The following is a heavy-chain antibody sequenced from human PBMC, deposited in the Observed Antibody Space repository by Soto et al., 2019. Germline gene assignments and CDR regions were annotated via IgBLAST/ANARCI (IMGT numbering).Heavy chain of an antibody. CDR1: GFTVSSNY. D-gene: IGHD4-17*01. Sequence: HPGGSLRLSCAASGFTVSSNYMSWVRQAPGKGLEWVSVIYSGGSTYYADSVKGRFTISRDNSKNTLYLQMNSLRAEDTAVYYCARDSTYYGGNSGQGYWGQGTLVTVAS. CDR3: ARDSTYYGGNSGQGY. CDR2: IYSGGST. V-gene: IGHV3-66*01. J-gene: IGHJ4*02.